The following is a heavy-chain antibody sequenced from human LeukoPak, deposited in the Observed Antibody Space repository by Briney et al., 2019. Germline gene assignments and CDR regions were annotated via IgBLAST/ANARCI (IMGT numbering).Heavy chain of an antibody. CDR1: GFTFSSYE. CDR3: AKAPTGLAYAFDI. V-gene: IGHV3-48*03. J-gene: IGHJ3*02. D-gene: IGHD3-16*01. Sequence: GGSLRPSCAASGFTFSSYEMNWVRQAPGKGLEWVSYISSSGSTIYYADSVKGRFTISRDNAKNSLYLQMNSLRAEDTAVYYCAKAPTGLAYAFDIWGQGTMVTVSS. CDR2: ISSSGSTI.